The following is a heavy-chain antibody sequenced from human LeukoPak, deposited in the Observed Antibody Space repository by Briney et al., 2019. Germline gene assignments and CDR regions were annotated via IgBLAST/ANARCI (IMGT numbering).Heavy chain of an antibody. CDR2: IWYDGSNK. J-gene: IGHJ4*02. CDR3: AKDLYDYVWGSWSGYFDY. D-gene: IGHD3-16*01. CDR1: GFTFSSYG. V-gene: IGHV3-33*06. Sequence: GRSLRLSCAASGFTFSSYGMHWVRQAPGKGLEWVAVIWYDGSNKYYADSVKGRFTISRDNSKNTLYLQMNSLRAEDTAVYYCAKDLYDYVWGSWSGYFDYWGQGTLVTVPS.